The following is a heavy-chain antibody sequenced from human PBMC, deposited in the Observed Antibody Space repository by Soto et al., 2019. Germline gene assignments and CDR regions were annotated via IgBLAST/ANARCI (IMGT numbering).Heavy chain of an antibody. CDR1: GASISSDGYS. V-gene: IGHV4-30-2*01. D-gene: IGHD2-2*01. CDR3: AGSRYCSSTTCYFFDY. CDR2: FYHDGTT. J-gene: IGHJ4*02. Sequence: SETLSLTCTVSGASISSDGYSWSWIRQPPGKGLEWIGYFYHDGTTYYNPSLRSRVTISVDKSKNRFSLRLISVTAADTAVYYCAGSRYCSSTTCYFFDYCGQGALVTVSS.